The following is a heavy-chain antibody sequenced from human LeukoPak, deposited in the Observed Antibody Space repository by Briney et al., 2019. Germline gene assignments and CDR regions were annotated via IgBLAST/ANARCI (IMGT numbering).Heavy chain of an antibody. CDR3: ASQRGYSPVDY. D-gene: IGHD5-18*01. J-gene: IGHJ4*02. Sequence: GGSLRLSCAASGFTFSSYSMNWVRQAPGKGLEWVSSISSSSNYIYYADSVKGRFTISRDNAKNSLYLQMNSLRAEDTAVYYCASQRGYSPVDYWGQGTLVTVSS. CDR1: GFTFSSYS. CDR2: ISSSSNYI. V-gene: IGHV3-21*01.